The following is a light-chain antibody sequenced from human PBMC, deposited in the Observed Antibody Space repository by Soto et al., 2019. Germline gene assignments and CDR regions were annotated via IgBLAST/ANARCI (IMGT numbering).Light chain of an antibody. CDR2: DAS. CDR1: QSVSSY. Sequence: EIVLRQSPATLSLSPGERATLSCMASQSVSSYLAWYQQKPGQAPRLLIYDASNRATGIPARFSGSGSGTDFTLAISSLEPEDFAVYYCQQRSNWPGTFGQGTKVDIK. J-gene: IGKJ1*01. CDR3: QQRSNWPGT. V-gene: IGKV3-11*01.